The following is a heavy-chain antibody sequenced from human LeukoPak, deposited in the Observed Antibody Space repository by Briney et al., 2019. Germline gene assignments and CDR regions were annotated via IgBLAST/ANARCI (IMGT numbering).Heavy chain of an antibody. CDR1: GFTFSSYS. Sequence: GSLRLSCAASGFTFSSYSMNWVRQAPGKGLEWVSYISSSSSTIYYADSVKGRFTISRDNGKNSLYLQMNSLRAEDTAVYYCASIGTYYRDVWGQGTTVTVSS. J-gene: IGHJ6*03. CDR2: ISSSSSTI. V-gene: IGHV3-48*04. D-gene: IGHD1-26*01. CDR3: ASIGTYYRDV.